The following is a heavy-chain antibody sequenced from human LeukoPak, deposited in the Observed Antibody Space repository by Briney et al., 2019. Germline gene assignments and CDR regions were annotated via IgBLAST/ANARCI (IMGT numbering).Heavy chain of an antibody. CDR1: GYTFTKYG. Sequence: ASVKASCKASGYTFTKYGISWVRQAPGQGLEWMGWISAYKGQTNYAQKLQGRVTMTTDTSTTTAYMELRSLRSDDTAVYYCARGSYYDYSGFDHWGQGTLVTVSS. CDR2: ISAYKGQT. V-gene: IGHV1-18*01. D-gene: IGHD3-22*01. J-gene: IGHJ5*02. CDR3: ARGSYYDYSGFDH.